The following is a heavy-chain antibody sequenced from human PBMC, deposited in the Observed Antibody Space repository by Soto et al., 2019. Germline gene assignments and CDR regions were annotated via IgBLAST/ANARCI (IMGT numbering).Heavy chain of an antibody. CDR1: GYTFTGYY. V-gene: IGHV1-2*04. CDR2: INPNSGGT. Sequence: QVQLVQSGAEVKKPGASVKVSCKASGYTFTGYYMHWVRQAPGQGLEWMGWINPNSGGTNYAQKFQGWATMTRDTSISTAYMELSRLRSDDTAVYYCASLGNSYAYSGGWYFDLWGRGTLVTVSS. J-gene: IGHJ2*01. D-gene: IGHD5-18*01. CDR3: ASLGNSYAYSGGWYFDL.